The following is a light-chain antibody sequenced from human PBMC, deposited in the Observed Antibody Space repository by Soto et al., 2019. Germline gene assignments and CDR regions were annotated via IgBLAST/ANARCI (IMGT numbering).Light chain of an antibody. J-gene: IGKJ1*01. CDR3: QQRTNSPPWT. V-gene: IGKV3-11*01. CDR1: QNISTY. CDR2: GVS. Sequence: EIVLTQSPATLSLSPGEGASLSCRASQNISTYLAWYQQRPGQVPRLLIYGVSKRAPAIPARFSGSGSGTDFTLTVSGLETEDFAAYYYQQRTNSPPWTFGQGTRVELK.